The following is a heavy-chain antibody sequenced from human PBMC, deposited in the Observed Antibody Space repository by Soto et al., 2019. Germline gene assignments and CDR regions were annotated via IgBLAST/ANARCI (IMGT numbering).Heavy chain of an antibody. J-gene: IGHJ4*02. Sequence: ASASDSSKPSVYTFTSYVISCVPQTPGKGLEWIGWISAYNGNTTNAETVRGRVTMTTETSTSKAYMELRSLRSDDTAVYYCAREALYSSGWYYSDYWGQGTPVTVSS. D-gene: IGHD6-13*01. CDR2: ISAYNGNT. CDR3: AREALYSSGWYYSDY. V-gene: IGHV1-18*01. CDR1: VYTFTSYV.